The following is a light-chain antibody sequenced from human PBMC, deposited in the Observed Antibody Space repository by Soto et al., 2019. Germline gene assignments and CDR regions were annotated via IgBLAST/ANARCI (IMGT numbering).Light chain of an antibody. CDR2: AAS. V-gene: IGKV1-6*01. J-gene: IGKJ1*01. CDR3: LQDYNYPWT. Sequence: AIQMTQSPSSLSASVGDRVTITCRASQGIRNDLGWYQQKPGKAPKLLIYAASSLQSGVPSRFSGSGSGTDFSLTISSLQPEGFATYYCLQDYNYPWTFGQGTKVEIK. CDR1: QGIRND.